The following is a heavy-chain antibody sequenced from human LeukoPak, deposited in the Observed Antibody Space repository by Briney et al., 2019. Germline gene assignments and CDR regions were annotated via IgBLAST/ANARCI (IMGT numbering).Heavy chain of an antibody. V-gene: IGHV3-30*04. D-gene: IGHD6-13*01. CDR1: GFTFSSYA. J-gene: IGHJ4*02. Sequence: GGSLRLSCAASGFTFSSYAMHWVRQAPGKGLEWVAVISYDGSNKYYADSVKGRFTIPRDNSKNTLYLQMNSLRAEDTAVYYCARDTTSYSSSEYYFDYWGQGTLVTVSS. CDR2: ISYDGSNK. CDR3: ARDTTSYSSSEYYFDY.